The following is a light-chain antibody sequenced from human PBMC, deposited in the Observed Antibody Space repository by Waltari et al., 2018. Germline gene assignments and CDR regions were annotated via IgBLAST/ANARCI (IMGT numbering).Light chain of an antibody. V-gene: IGKV1-39*01. CDR2: AAS. CDR1: QSISIY. CDR3: QQSYSTLWT. J-gene: IGKJ1*01. Sequence: DIQMTQSPSSLSASVGDRVTITCRASQSISIYLNWYQQKPGKAPKLLIYAASSLQSGVPSRFSGSVSGTDFTLTISSLQPEDFATYYCQQSYSTLWTFGQGTKVEIK.